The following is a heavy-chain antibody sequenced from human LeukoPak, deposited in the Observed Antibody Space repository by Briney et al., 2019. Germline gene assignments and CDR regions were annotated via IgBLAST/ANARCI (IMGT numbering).Heavy chain of an antibody. J-gene: IGHJ4*02. CDR3: AKDHPNPGSSSWYDY. CDR1: GFTFSSYA. V-gene: IGHV3-23*01. D-gene: IGHD6-13*01. CDR2: ISGSGGST. Sequence: GGSLRLSCAASGFTFSSYAMSWVRQAPGKGLEWVSAISGSGGSTCYADSVKGRFTISRDNSKNTLYLQMNSLRAEDTAVYYCAKDHPNPGSSSWYDYWGQGTLVTVSS.